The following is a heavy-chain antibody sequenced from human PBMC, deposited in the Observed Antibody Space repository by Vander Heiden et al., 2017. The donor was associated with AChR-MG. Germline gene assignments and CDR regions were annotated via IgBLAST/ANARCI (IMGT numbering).Heavy chain of an antibody. CDR2: IYYSGST. J-gene: IGHJ5*02. Sequence: QLQLQESGPGLVKPSETLSLTCTVSGGSISSSSYYWGWIRQPPGKGLEWIGSIYYSGSTYYNPSLKSRVTISVDTSKNQFSLKLSSVTAADTAVYYCARGPTGYCSSTSCYPQSGFDPWGQGTLVTVSS. CDR1: GGSISSSSYY. V-gene: IGHV4-39*01. CDR3: ARGPTGYCSSTSCYPQSGFDP. D-gene: IGHD2-2*03.